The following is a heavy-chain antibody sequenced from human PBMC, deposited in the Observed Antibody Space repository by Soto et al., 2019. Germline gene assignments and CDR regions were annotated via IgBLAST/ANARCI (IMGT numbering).Heavy chain of an antibody. V-gene: IGHV4-59*01. D-gene: IGHD3-3*01. CDR2: IYYSGST. J-gene: IGHJ5*02. CDR1: GGSISSYY. CDR3: ARALYYDFWSGYPPFDP. Sequence: SETLSLTCTVSGGSISSYYWSWIRQPPGKGLEWIVYIYYSGSTNYNPSLKSLVTLSVDTSKNLFSLKLSSVTAADTAVYYCARALYYDFWSGYPPFDPWGQGTLVTVSS.